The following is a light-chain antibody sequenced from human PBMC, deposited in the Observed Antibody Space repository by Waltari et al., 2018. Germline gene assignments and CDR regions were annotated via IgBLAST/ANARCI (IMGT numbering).Light chain of an antibody. CDR1: DSDVGAYAF. CDR3: SSYTTSSAPGV. J-gene: IGLJ1*01. Sequence: QSALTQPASVSGSPGQSITISCSGTDSDVGAYAFVSWYQQHPGKAPHLLIYEVSNRPSGISNRFSASKSGNTASLTISGLQAEDEADDCCSSYTTSSAPGVFGTGTRVTVL. CDR2: EVS. V-gene: IGLV2-14*01.